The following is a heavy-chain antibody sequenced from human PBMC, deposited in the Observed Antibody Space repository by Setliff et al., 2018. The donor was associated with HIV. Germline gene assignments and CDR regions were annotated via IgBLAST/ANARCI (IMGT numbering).Heavy chain of an antibody. CDR2: INHSGST. CDR1: GGSFSGYY. Sequence: SETLSLTCAVYGGSFSGYYWSWIRQPPGKGLEWIGEINHSGSTNYKPSLKSRVTISVDTSKNQFSLKVSSVTAADTAVYYWARLLGVGGMVTDYYYMDVWGKGTTVTVSS. CDR3: ARLLGVGGMVTDYYYMDV. J-gene: IGHJ6*03. D-gene: IGHD5-18*01. V-gene: IGHV4-34*01.